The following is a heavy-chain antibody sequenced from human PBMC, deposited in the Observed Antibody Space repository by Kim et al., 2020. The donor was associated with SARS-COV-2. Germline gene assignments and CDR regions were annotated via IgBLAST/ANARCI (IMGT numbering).Heavy chain of an antibody. D-gene: IGHD6-13*01. CDR3: AKALGSSWPPILDV. Sequence: ADSVKGRFTISRDNSKNTLYLQMNSLRAEDTAVYYCAKALGSSWPPILDVWGQGTTVTVSS. V-gene: IGHV3-23*01. J-gene: IGHJ6*02.